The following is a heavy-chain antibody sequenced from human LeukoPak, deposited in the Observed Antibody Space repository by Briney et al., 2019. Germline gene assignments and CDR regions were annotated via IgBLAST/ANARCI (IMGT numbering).Heavy chain of an antibody. CDR3: AKDRDFYCSSTSCYAADY. Sequence: GGSLRLSCAASGFTFSSYGMHWVRQAPGEGLEWVAFIRYDGSNKYYADSVKGRFTISRDNSKNTLYLQMNSLRAEDTAVYYCAKDRDFYCSSTSCYAADYWGQGTLVTVSS. D-gene: IGHD2-2*01. CDR2: IRYDGSNK. V-gene: IGHV3-30*02. CDR1: GFTFSSYG. J-gene: IGHJ4*02.